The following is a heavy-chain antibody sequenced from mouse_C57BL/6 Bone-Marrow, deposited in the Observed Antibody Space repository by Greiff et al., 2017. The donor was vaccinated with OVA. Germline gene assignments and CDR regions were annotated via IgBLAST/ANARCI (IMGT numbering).Heavy chain of an antibody. CDR3: ARWDGYYFDY. CDR1: GYTFTSYW. Sequence: QVQLKQPGAELVKPGASVKLSCKASGYTFTSYWMHWVKQRPGQGLEWIGMIHPNSGSTNYNEKFKSKATLTVDKSSSTAYMQLSSLTSEDSAVYYCARWDGYYFDYWGQGTTLTVSS. D-gene: IGHD2-3*01. CDR2: IHPNSGST. V-gene: IGHV1-64*01. J-gene: IGHJ2*01.